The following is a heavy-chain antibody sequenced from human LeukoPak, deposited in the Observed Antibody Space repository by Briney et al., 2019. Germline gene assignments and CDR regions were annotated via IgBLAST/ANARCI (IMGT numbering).Heavy chain of an antibody. D-gene: IGHD6-13*01. CDR1: GYTFTGYY. V-gene: IGHV1-2*02. J-gene: IGHJ3*02. Sequence: ASVKVSCKASGYTFTGYYMHWVRQAPGQGLERMGWINPNSGGTNYAQKFQGRVTMTRDTSISTAYMELSRLRSDDTAVYYCARAAAGNDAFDIWGQGTMVTVSS. CDR3: ARAAAGNDAFDI. CDR2: INPNSGGT.